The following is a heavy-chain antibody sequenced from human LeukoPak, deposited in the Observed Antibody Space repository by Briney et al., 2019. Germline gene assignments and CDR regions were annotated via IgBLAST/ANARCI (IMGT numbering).Heavy chain of an antibody. J-gene: IGHJ4*02. V-gene: IGHV4-34*01. CDR1: VGSFRGYY. D-gene: IGHD7-27*01. CDR2: INHSGST. CDR3: AGTGDMDDY. Sequence: SETLSLTCAVYVGSFRGYYWSWIRQPPGKGLEWIGEINHSGSTNYNPSLKSRVTISVDTSKNQFSLKLSSVTAADTAVYYCAGTGDMDDYWGQGTLVTVSS.